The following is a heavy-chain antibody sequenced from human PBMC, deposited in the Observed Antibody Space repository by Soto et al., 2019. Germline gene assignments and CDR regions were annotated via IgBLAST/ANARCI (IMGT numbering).Heavy chain of an antibody. J-gene: IGHJ4*02. D-gene: IGHD6-19*01. CDR2: INHSGST. V-gene: IGHV4-34*01. Sequence: QVQLQQWGAGLLKPSETLSLTCAVYGGSFSVYYWSWIRQPPGKGLEWIGEINHSGSTNYNPSLKSRVTISVDTSKNQFSLKLSSVTAADTAVYYCATRIAVAGTWYFDYWGQGTLVTVSS. CDR3: ATRIAVAGTWYFDY. CDR1: GGSFSVYY.